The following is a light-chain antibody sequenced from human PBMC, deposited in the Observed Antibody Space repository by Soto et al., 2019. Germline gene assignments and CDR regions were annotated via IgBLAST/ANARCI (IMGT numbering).Light chain of an antibody. Sequence: ESVLTQSPGTLSLSPGERAALSCRASQSVSSSYLAWYQQKSGQAPRLLIYAASTRATGIPDRFSGSGSGTDFTLTISRLEPEDFAVYFCQHYGGSFIFGPGTKVDFK. CDR2: AAS. J-gene: IGKJ3*01. CDR3: QHYGGSFI. CDR1: QSVSSSY. V-gene: IGKV3-20*01.